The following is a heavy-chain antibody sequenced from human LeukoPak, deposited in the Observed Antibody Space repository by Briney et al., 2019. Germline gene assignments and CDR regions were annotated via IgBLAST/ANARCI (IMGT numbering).Heavy chain of an antibody. D-gene: IGHD3-9*01. CDR1: GDSINGSPYY. J-gene: IGHJ4*02. Sequence: TSETLSLTCGVSGDSINGSPYYWSWIRQPAGKTLQWLGRIHASGSTDYNASLKTRVTVSLDTSKNRFSLRLNSVTATDTAVYYCARDRLSGLLDYWGQGTLVTVSS. CDR3: ARDRLSGLLDY. CDR2: IHASGST. V-gene: IGHV4-61*02.